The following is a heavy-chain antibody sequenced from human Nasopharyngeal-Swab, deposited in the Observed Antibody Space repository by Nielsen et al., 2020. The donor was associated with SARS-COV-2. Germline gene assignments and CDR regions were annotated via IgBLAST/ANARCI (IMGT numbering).Heavy chain of an antibody. CDR3: ARTDSGSYAAYFDY. Sequence: GESLKISCAASGFTFSSYAMHWVRQAPGKGLEWVAVISYDGINKYYADSVKGRFTISRDNSKNTLYLQMDSLRPEDTAVYYCARTDSGSYAAYFDYWGQGTQVTVSS. CDR1: GFTFSSYA. V-gene: IGHV3-30-3*01. J-gene: IGHJ4*02. D-gene: IGHD1-26*01. CDR2: ISYDGINK.